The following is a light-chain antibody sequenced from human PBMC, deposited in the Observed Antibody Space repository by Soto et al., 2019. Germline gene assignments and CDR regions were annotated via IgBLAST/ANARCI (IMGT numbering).Light chain of an antibody. J-gene: IGKJ2*01. CDR2: WAS. CDR3: QQYYNLPYT. V-gene: IGKV4-1*01. Sequence: DIVMTQSPDSLAVSLGERATINCKSSQSILYSSNNKNYLVWYQQKPGQPPKLLMYWASTRESGVPDRFSGSGSGTDFTLTISSLQAEDVAVYYCQQYYNLPYTFGQGTKLEIK. CDR1: QSILYSSNNKNY.